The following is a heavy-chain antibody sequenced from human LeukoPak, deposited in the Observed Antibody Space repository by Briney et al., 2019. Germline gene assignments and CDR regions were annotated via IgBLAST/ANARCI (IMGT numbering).Heavy chain of an antibody. V-gene: IGHV1-46*01. J-gene: IGHJ4*02. CDR1: GHTFTNDH. Sequence: GASVKVSCKASGHTFTNDHVHWVRQAPGQGLEWMGVIFPSSGNTNYAQRFRARVTVTTHTSMSTVYMELSSLISDDTAVYYCAREREGSSFDYWGQGTPASVST. CDR3: AREREGSSFDY. CDR2: IFPSSGNT. D-gene: IGHD2-15*01.